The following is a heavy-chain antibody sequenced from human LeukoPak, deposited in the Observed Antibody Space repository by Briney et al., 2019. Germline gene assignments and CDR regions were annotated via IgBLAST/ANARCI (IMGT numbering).Heavy chain of an antibody. J-gene: IGHJ4*02. D-gene: IGHD2-2*01. V-gene: IGHV3-21*06. CDR1: GFAFSSYN. CDR3: ARAGTCSSTSCDGGIEY. CDR2: ISTTSAYI. Sequence: PGGSLRLSCAASGFAFSSYNMKWVRQAPGKGLEWVSFISTTSAYIYYADSVKGRFTVSRDNSKNLLYLQMDSLRVEDTAVYYCARAGTCSSTSCDGGIEYWGQGTLVTVSS.